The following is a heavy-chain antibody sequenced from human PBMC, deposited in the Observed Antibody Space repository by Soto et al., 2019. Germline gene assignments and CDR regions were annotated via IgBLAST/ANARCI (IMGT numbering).Heavy chain of an antibody. J-gene: IGHJ6*02. V-gene: IGHV1-18*01. Sequence: QVHLVQSGAEVKKPGASVKVSCKASGYTFTSCGISWVRQAPGQGLEWMGLINTYSGYTKYPQNFQGRVTMTTDTSTGTVYMELRSLTSDDTAVYYCARDVTKGLDVWGQGTTVTVSS. D-gene: IGHD4-4*01. CDR1: GYTFTSCG. CDR3: ARDVTKGLDV. CDR2: INTYSGYT.